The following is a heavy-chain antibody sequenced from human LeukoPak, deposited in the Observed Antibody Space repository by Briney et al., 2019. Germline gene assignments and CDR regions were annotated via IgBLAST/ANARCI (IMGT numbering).Heavy chain of an antibody. CDR1: GCTFTSYA. J-gene: IGHJ6*03. D-gene: IGHD5-24*01. CDR3: ARVREMATLSRYYHCYIDV. CDR2: IIPIFGTA. V-gene: IGHV1-69*06. Sequence: SVKVSCKASGCTFTSYAISWVRQAPGQGLEWMGGIIPIFGTANYAQKFQGRVTITADKSTSTAYMELSSLRSEDTAVYYCARVREMATLSRYYHCYIDVWGKGTTVTVSS.